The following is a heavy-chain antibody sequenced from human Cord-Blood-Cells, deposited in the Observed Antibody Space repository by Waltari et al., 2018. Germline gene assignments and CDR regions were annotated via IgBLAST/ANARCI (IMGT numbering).Heavy chain of an antibody. CDR1: GFTFSSYS. V-gene: IGHV3-21*01. J-gene: IGHJ6*02. CDR3: ARDLAKRNPNFYGMDV. D-gene: IGHD5-12*01. Sequence: EVQLVESGGGLVKPGGSLRLSCAASGFTFSSYSMNWVRQAPGKGLEWVSYISRSSSYIYYADSRKVRFTISRDNAKNSLYLQMNSLRAEDTAVYYCARDLAKRNPNFYGMDVWGQGTTVTVSS. CDR2: ISRSSSYI.